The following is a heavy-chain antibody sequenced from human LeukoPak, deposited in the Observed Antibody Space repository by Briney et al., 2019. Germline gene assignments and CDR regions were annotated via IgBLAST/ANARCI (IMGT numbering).Heavy chain of an antibody. CDR2: IRTKAYRGTT. J-gene: IGHJ4*02. Sequence: GGSLRLSCTASGFTFGDYAMSWFRQAPGKGLEWVGLIRTKAYRGTTEYAASVKGRFTISRDDSKSIAYLQMNSLKTEDTAVYYCTRDWKELLFWGQGTLVTVSS. CDR3: TRDWKELLF. V-gene: IGHV3-49*03. CDR1: GFTFGDYA. D-gene: IGHD3-16*02.